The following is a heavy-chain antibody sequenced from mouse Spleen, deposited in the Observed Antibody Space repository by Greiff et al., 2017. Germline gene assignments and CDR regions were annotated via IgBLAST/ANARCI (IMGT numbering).Heavy chain of an antibody. CDR1: GYTFTSYW. CDR2: IYPGSGST. V-gene: IGHV1-55*01. J-gene: IGHJ4*01. CDR3: ARRPYYYAMDY. Sequence: VQLQQSGAELVKPGASVKMSCKASGYTFTSYWITWVKQRPGQGLEWIGDIYPGSGSTNYNEKFKSKATLTVDTSSSTAYMQLSSLTSEDSAVYYCARRPYYYAMDYWGQGTSVTVSS.